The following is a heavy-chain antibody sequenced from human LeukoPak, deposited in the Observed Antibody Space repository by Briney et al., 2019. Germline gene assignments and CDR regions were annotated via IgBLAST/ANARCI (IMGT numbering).Heavy chain of an antibody. V-gene: IGHV1-46*03. D-gene: IGHD4-17*01. CDR1: GYTFTSYY. CDR3: ARDTDYGDYRRNAFDI. CDR2: INPSGGST. J-gene: IGHJ3*02. Sequence: ASVKVSCKASGYTFTSYYMHWVRQAPGQGLEWMGIINPSGGSTSYAQKFQGRVTMTRDTSTSTVYMELSSLRSEGTAVYYCARDTDYGDYRRNAFDIWGQGTMVTVSS.